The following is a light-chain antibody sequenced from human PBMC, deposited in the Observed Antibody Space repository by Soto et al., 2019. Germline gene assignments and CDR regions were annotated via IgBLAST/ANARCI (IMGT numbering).Light chain of an antibody. J-gene: IGKJ1*01. V-gene: IGKV4-1*01. CDR1: QSVLSSSNNKNY. Sequence: DIVMTQSPDSLAVSLGERATINCKSSQSVLSSSNNKNYLAWYQQKPGHSPKLLIYWTSTRESGVPDRFTGSGSGTDFTLTISSLQAEDVAVYYCQQYYATPQTFGQGTTVEIK. CDR2: WTS. CDR3: QQYYATPQT.